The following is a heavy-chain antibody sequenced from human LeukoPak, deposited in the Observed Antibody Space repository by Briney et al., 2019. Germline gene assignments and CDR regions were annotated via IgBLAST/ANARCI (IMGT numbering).Heavy chain of an antibody. CDR1: GYSISSGYY. D-gene: IGHD3-22*01. CDR2: VYHAGST. Sequence: SATLSLTCAVSGYSISSGYYWVWIRQPPGKGLEWIGSVYHAGSTYYHPSLKSRVTISLDTSKNQFSLRLTSVTAADTALYYCASHYYASSGSLFDSWGRGSLGTVSS. CDR3: ASHYYASSGSLFDS. J-gene: IGHJ4*02. V-gene: IGHV4-38-2*01.